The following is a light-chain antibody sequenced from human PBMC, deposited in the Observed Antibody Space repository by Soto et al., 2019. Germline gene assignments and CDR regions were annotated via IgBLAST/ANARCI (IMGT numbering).Light chain of an antibody. CDR1: SSDVGGYNY. J-gene: IGLJ1*01. V-gene: IGLV2-8*01. CDR3: SSYAGSNNLYV. CDR2: EVS. Sequence: QSVLTQPPSASGSPGQSVTISCTGTSSDVGGYNYVSWYQQHPGKAPKLMIYEVSKRPSGVPDRFSGSKSGNTASLTVSGLQAEDEADYYCSSYAGSNNLYVFGTGTQLTGL.